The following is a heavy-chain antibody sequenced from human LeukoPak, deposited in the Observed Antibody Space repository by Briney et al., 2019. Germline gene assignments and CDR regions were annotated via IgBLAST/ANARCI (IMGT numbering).Heavy chain of an antibody. J-gene: IGHJ4*02. CDR3: ARDEDYGVFDY. CDR1: GGSISSGSYY. Sequence: SETLSLTCTVSGGSISSGSYYWSWIRQPAGKGLEWIGRIYTSGSTNHNPSLKSRVTISVDTSKNQFSLKLSSVTAADTAVYYCARDEDYGVFDYWGQGTLVTVSS. CDR2: IYTSGST. V-gene: IGHV4-61*02. D-gene: IGHD4/OR15-4a*01.